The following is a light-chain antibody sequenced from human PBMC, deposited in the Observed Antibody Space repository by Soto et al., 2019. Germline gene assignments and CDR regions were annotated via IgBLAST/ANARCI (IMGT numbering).Light chain of an antibody. J-gene: IGLJ1*01. CDR1: SSDIGKNY. CDR3: ATWDSSLSPGGV. V-gene: IGLV1-51*01. CDR2: DNN. Sequence: QSVLTQPPSVSAAPGQKVTISCSGSSSDIGKNYVSWYQQLPGTAPKLLIFDNNKRPSGIPARFSGSKSGTSATLGISGLQTGDEGDYYCATWDSSLSPGGVLGTGTKVTV.